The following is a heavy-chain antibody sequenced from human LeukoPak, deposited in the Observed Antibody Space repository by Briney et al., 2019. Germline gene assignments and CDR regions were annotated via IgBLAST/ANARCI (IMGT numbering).Heavy chain of an antibody. J-gene: IGHJ4*02. D-gene: IGHD1-1*01. V-gene: IGHV3-21*01. CDR1: GFTFSSYA. CDR2: IRGSNDNT. Sequence: GGSLRLSCAASGFTFSSYAMSWVRQAPGKGLEWVSSIRGSNDNTYYADSVKGRFTISTDNAKNSLYLQMNSLRDEDTAVYYCARDLDYSFDYWGQGTLVTVS. CDR3: ARDLDYSFDY.